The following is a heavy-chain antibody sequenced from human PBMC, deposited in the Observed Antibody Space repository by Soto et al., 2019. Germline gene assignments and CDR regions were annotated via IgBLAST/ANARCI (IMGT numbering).Heavy chain of an antibody. J-gene: IGHJ4*02. D-gene: IGHD1-1*01. CDR3: ARGPLTPSPSPGILED. Sequence: QVQLVQSGAEVKKPGASVKVSCKASGYTFTSYDINWVRQATGQGREWMGWMNPNSGNTGYAQKFQGRVTMTRHTFISTAYMGLSSLRSEDTAVYYCARGPLTPSPSPGILEDGGQGTLVTVSS. CDR2: MNPNSGNT. V-gene: IGHV1-8*01. CDR1: GYTFTSYD.